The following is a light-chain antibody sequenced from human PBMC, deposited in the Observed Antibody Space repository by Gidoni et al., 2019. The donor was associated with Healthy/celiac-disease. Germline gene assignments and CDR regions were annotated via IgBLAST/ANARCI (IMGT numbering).Light chain of an antibody. CDR2: YAS. V-gene: IGKV6-21*01. CDR3: HKSSSLPWT. CDR1: QRIGTS. J-gene: IGKJ1*01. Sequence: EIVLTHSPDFQSVTPKEKVTITCRDSQRIGTSFHWYQQKPDQSPKLLIKYASQSFSGVPSRFRGRGSGTDFTLTINSLEAEDAATYYCHKSSSLPWTFGQGTKVEIK.